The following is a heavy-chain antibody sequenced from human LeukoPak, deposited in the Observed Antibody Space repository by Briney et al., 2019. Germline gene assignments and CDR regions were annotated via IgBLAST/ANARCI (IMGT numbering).Heavy chain of an antibody. CDR3: ARGRYYYGSGSSDY. J-gene: IGHJ4*02. CDR1: GGSFSGYY. Sequence: ASETLSLXCAVYGGSFSGYYWSWIRQPPGKGLEWIGEINHSGSTNYNPSLKSRVTISVDTSKNQFSLKLSSVTAADTAVYYCARGRYYYGSGSSDYWGQGTLVTVTS. CDR2: INHSGST. D-gene: IGHD3-10*01. V-gene: IGHV4-34*01.